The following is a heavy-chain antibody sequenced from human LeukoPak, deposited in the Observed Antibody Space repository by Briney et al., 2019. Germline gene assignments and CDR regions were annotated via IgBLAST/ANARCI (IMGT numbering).Heavy chain of an antibody. D-gene: IGHD3-16*01. J-gene: IGHJ6*02. V-gene: IGHV3-7*03. CDR3: ARGGGLDV. Sequence: GGSLRLSCAASGFTFSSYWMNWARQAPGKGLEWVASINHNGNVNYYVDSVKGRFTTSRDNAKNSLYLQMSNLRAEDTAVYFCARGGGLDVWGQGATVTVSS. CDR2: INHNGNVN. CDR1: GFTFSSYW.